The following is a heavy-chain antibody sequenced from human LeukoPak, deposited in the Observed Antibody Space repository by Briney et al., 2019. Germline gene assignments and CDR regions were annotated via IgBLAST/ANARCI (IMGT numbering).Heavy chain of an antibody. CDR2: IYSTGGT. CDR1: GDSMSGHY. Sequence: PSETLSLTCTVSGDSMSGHYWNWIRQPAGKGLEWIGRIYSTGGTNYNPSLQSRVTMSVDTSKNQFSLNMSSVTAADTVVYYCAREIRVYYYMDVWGKGTTVTVSS. V-gene: IGHV4-4*07. CDR3: AREIRVYYYMDV. J-gene: IGHJ6*03.